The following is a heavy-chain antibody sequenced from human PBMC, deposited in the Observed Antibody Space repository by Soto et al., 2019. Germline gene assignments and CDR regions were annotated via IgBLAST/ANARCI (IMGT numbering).Heavy chain of an antibody. D-gene: IGHD3-10*01. CDR3: ASRGRYYGLDV. CDR2: ISDSRGGFRT. J-gene: IGHJ6*02. V-gene: IGHV3-23*01. Sequence: GGSLRLSCAASGFTFSNYAMTWVRQAPGKGLEWVSVISDSRGGFRTYYADSVTGRFTIARDNSKNTLYLQMSSLRAEDTAVYYCASRGRYYGLDVWGQGTTVTVSS. CDR1: GFTFSNYA.